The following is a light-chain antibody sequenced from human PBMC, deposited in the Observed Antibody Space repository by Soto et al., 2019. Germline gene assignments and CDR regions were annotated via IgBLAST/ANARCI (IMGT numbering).Light chain of an antibody. Sequence: VMTQSPATLSVSPGESATLSCRASQSVSSNLAWYQKKPGQAPRILIYHESTRATGIPHRFSGSGSGTDLTLTISSLEPEDSAVYYCQKRHMWPITCGQGTRLEIK. CDR1: QSVSSN. V-gene: IGKV3-15*01. J-gene: IGKJ5*01. CDR3: QKRHMWPIT. CDR2: HES.